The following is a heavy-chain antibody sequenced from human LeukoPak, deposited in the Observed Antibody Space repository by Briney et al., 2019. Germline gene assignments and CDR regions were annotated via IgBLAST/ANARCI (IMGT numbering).Heavy chain of an antibody. V-gene: IGHV3-30*04. CDR2: ISYDESNK. Sequence: GGSLRLSCAASGFIFSTYAMHWVRQAPGKGLEWVAVISYDESNKYFADSVKGRFTISRDNSKNTLFLQMNSLRPEDTAVYYCAKDGGRGSGWSYYFDYWGQGTLVTVSS. CDR1: GFIFSTYA. CDR3: AKDGGRGSGWSYYFDY. D-gene: IGHD6-19*01. J-gene: IGHJ4*02.